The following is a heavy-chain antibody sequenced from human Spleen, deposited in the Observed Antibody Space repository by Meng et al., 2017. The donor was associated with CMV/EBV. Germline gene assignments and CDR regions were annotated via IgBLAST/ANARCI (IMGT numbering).Heavy chain of an antibody. Sequence: ASVKVSCKASGYTFTSYYMHWVRQAPGQGLEWMGIINPSGGSTSYAQKFQGRVTMTRDTSTSTVYMELSSLRSEDTAVYYCARDIVVVPAAFYYYYGMDVWGQGTPVTVSS. CDR1: GYTFTSYY. D-gene: IGHD2-2*01. CDR3: ARDIVVVPAAFYYYYGMDV. CDR2: INPSGGST. V-gene: IGHV1-46*01. J-gene: IGHJ6*02.